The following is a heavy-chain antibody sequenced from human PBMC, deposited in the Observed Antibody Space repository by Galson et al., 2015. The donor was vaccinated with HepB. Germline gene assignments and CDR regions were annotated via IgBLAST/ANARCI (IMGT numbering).Heavy chain of an antibody. D-gene: IGHD7-27*01. V-gene: IGHV3-7*03. Sequence: SLRLSCAASGFTFSSYWMSWVRQAPGKGLEWVANIKQDGSEKYYVDSVKGRFTISRDNAKNSLYLQMNSLRAEDTAVYYCANELGSYYYYGMDVWGQGTTVTVSS. J-gene: IGHJ6*02. CDR3: ANELGSYYYYGMDV. CDR1: GFTFSSYW. CDR2: IKQDGSEK.